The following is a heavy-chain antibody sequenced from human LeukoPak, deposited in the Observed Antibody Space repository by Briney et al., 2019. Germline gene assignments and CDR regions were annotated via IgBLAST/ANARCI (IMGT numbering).Heavy chain of an antibody. D-gene: IGHD6-13*01. CDR1: GFTFSSSA. J-gene: IGHJ4*02. V-gene: IGHV3-30*18. CDR3: AKDSSIPY. CDR2: ISYDGSNK. Sequence: GGSLRLSCAASGFTFSSSAMSWVRQAPGKGLEWVAVISYDGSNKYYADSVKGRFTISRDNSKNTLYLQMNSLRAEDTAVYYCAKDSSIPYWGQGTLVTVSS.